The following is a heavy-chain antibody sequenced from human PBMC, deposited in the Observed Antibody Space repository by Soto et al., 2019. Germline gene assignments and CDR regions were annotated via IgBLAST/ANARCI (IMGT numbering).Heavy chain of an antibody. J-gene: IGHJ4*02. D-gene: IGHD2-2*03. CDR1: GFPFTNYA. CDR3: AKDGYCSSTNCYWSY. V-gene: IGHV3-23*01. CDR2: ISGSGDRT. Sequence: EVQLLDSGGGLVQPGGSLRLSCVASGFPFTNYAMSWVRQAPGKGLEWVSGISGSGDRTDYADSVKGRFTISRDNSKISLYLQMNSLTGADTATYYCAKDGYCSSTNCYWSYWGQGTLLIVAS.